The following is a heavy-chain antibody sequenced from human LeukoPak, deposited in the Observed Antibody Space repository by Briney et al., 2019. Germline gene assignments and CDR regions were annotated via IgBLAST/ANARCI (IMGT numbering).Heavy chain of an antibody. J-gene: IGHJ4*02. CDR2: IDSSGGYM. Sequence: GGSLRLSCAASGFTVSSKYMSWARKAPGKGLEWVSSIDSSGGYMFYADSVKGRFIISIDNAKDSLYLQMNSLRVEDTAVYYCLRGDRRDYWGQGTLVTVSS. V-gene: IGHV3-21*06. CDR3: LRGDRRDY. CDR1: GFTVSSKY.